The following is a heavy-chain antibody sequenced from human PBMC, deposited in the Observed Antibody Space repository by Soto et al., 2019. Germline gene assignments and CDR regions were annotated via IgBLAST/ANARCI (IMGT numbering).Heavy chain of an antibody. J-gene: IGHJ5*02. D-gene: IGHD5-18*01. CDR3: ARVIQLWSRDWFDP. CDR2: IYYSGST. Sequence: SETLSLTCTVSGGSISSYYWSWIRQPPGKGLEWIGYIYYSGSTNYNPSLKSRVTISVDTSKNQFSLKLSSVTAADTAVYYCARVIQLWSRDWFDPWGPGTLVTVSS. CDR1: GGSISSYY. V-gene: IGHV4-59*01.